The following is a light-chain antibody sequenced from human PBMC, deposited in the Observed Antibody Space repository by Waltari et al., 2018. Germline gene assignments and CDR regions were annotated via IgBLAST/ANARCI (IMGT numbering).Light chain of an antibody. CDR2: KTS. V-gene: IGKV1-5*03. CDR1: QNVDTW. CDR3: QHYNTYWT. Sequence: DTKMTPSPSPLSASIGERGSTTCRASQNVDTWLAWYQQKPENAPKLLVYKTSTLQRGVPTRFSGSGSGTHFTLTSSSLHPDDFATYYCQHYNTYWTFGQGTKVE. J-gene: IGKJ1*01.